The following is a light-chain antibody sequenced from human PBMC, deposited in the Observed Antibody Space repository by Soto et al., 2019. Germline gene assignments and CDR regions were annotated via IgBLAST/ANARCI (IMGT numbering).Light chain of an antibody. Sequence: EIVMTQSPATLSVSPGERATLSSRASQSVSSYLAWYQQKPGQAPRLLIYGASTRATGIPARFSGSGSGTEFTLTISSLQSEDFAVYYCQQYDNWPSITFGQGTRLEIK. CDR3: QQYDNWPSIT. V-gene: IGKV3-15*01. CDR2: GAS. J-gene: IGKJ5*01. CDR1: QSVSSY.